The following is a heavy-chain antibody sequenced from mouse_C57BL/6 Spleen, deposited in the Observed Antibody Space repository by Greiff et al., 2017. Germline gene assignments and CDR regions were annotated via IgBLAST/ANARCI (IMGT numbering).Heavy chain of an antibody. J-gene: IGHJ1*03. CDR3: ARDDYDDWYFDV. Sequence: EVQGVESGGDLVKPGGSLKLSCAASGFTFSSYGMSWVRQTPDKRLEWVATISSGGSYTYYPDSVKGRFTISRDNAKNTLYLQMSSLKSEDTAMYYCARDDYDDWYFDVWGTGTTVTVSS. CDR2: ISSGGSYT. D-gene: IGHD2-4*01. V-gene: IGHV5-6*01. CDR1: GFTFSSYG.